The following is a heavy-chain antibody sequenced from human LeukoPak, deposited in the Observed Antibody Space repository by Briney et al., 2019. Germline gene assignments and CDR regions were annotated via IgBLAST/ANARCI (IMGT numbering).Heavy chain of an antibody. D-gene: IGHD5-12*01. CDR1: GFTVSNNY. CDR2: IYSGGST. V-gene: IGHV3-53*04. J-gene: IGHJ4*02. Sequence: GGSLRLSCAASGFTVSNNYMSWVRQAPGKGLEWVSVIYSGGSTYYADSVKDRFTISRHTSKNTLCLQMNSLRAEDTAVYYCARLGLYSGYVLWGQGTLVTVSS. CDR3: ARLGLYSGYVL.